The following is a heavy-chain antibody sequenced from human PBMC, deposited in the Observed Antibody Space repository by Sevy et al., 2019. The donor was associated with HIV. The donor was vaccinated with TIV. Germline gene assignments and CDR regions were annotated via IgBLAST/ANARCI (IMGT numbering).Heavy chain of an antibody. CDR1: GYTLSQIS. D-gene: IGHD3-22*01. V-gene: IGHV1-24*01. CDR3: ATTKDYYDSSGSPFDS. CDR2: FDPEDGET. Sequence: ASVKVSCKVSGYTLSQISMHWVRQAPGKGLEWMGSFDPEDGETIYAQKFQARVTMTEDTSTDTAYMELSSLRSDDTAVYYCATTKDYYDSSGSPFDSWGQGTLGTVSS. J-gene: IGHJ4*02.